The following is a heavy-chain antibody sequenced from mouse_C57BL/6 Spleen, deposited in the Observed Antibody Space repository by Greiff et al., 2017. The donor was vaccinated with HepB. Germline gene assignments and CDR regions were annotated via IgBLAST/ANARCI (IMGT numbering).Heavy chain of an antibody. D-gene: IGHD1-1*01. CDR3: TGGYGSSQSYFDY. Sequence: VQLKESGTVLARPGASVKMSCKTSGYTFTSYWMHWVKQRPGQGLEWIGAIYPGNSDTSYNQKFKGKAKLTAVTSASTAYMELSSLTNEDSAVYYCTGGYGSSQSYFDYWGQGTTLTVSS. J-gene: IGHJ2*01. V-gene: IGHV1-5*01. CDR1: GYTFTSYW. CDR2: IYPGNSDT.